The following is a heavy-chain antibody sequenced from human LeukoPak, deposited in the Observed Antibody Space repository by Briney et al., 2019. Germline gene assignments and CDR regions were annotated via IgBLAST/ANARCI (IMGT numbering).Heavy chain of an antibody. CDR1: GYTFSSYG. CDR2: IIPIFGTA. Sequence: SVKVSCKASGYTFSSYGISWVRQAPGQGLEWMGGIIPIFGTANYAQKFQGRVTITADESTSTAYMELSSLRSEDTAVYYCASRKDYDFDYWGQGTLVTVSS. D-gene: IGHD4-17*01. V-gene: IGHV1-69*13. CDR3: ASRKDYDFDY. J-gene: IGHJ4*02.